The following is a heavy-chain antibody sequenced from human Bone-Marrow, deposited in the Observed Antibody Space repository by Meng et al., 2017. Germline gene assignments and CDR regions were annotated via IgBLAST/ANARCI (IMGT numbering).Heavy chain of an antibody. V-gene: IGHV3-72*01. CDR1: GFTLSDYY. CDR3: ARDAAGDY. J-gene: IGHJ4*02. Sequence: SLMISCAAYGFTLSDYYIDWVRQAPGKGLEWVGRSSNKAKSYTTDYAASVKGRFNISRDDSKNSLYLQMSSLKTEDKAVYYCARDAAGDYWGQGTLVTVSS. CDR2: SSNKAKSYTT.